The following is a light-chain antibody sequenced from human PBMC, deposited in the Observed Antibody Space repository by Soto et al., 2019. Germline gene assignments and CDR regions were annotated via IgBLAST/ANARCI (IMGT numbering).Light chain of an antibody. J-gene: IGKJ4*01. CDR1: QSVSSN. CDR2: GAS. V-gene: IGKV3-15*01. CDR3: QHYNNWPLT. Sequence: EIVMTRSPATLSVSPGERATLSCRASQSVSSNLAWFQQRPGQAPRLLIYGASTRATGVPARFSGSGSGTEFTLNISSLLSEDFTIYYCQHYNNWPLTFGWGTKVAIK.